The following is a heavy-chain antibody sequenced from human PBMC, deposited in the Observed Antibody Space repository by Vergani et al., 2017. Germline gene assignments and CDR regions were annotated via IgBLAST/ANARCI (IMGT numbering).Heavy chain of an antibody. Sequence: QVQLVQSGAEVKKPGSSVKVSCKASGGTFSSSAISWVRQAPGQGLEWMGGIIPIFSTANYAQKFQGRVKITADESTSTAYMELSSLRSEDTAVYYCARDYYDSSGYYSGAFDIWGQGSMVTVSS. V-gene: IGHV1-69*01. D-gene: IGHD3-22*01. CDR3: ARDYYDSSGYYSGAFDI. CDR1: GGTFSSSA. J-gene: IGHJ3*02. CDR2: IIPIFSTA.